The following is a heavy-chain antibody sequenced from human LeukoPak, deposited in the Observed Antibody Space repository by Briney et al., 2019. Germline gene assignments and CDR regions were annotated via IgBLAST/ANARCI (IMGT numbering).Heavy chain of an antibody. CDR2: ISYDGSNK. CDR3: ARAGRADGDYHYFEY. V-gene: IGHV3-30*03. D-gene: IGHD4-17*01. Sequence: GGSLRLSSAPSGFTFSSYGMHCVRQAPGKGLEWVAVISYDGSNKYYADSVRGRLTISRDNSKNTLYLQMNSLRAEDTAVYYCARAGRADGDYHYFEYWGQGTLVTVSS. CDR1: GFTFSSYG. J-gene: IGHJ4*02.